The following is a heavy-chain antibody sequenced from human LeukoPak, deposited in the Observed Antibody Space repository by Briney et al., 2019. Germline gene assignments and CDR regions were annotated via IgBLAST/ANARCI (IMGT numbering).Heavy chain of an antibody. CDR3: ARESRSGYDHDAFDI. J-gene: IGHJ3*02. Sequence: SETLSLTCTVSGGSISSSNHYCSWIRQHPGKGLEWIGYIHYSGSTYYNPSLKSRLTISADTSKSQFSLKVSSVTAADTTVYYCARESRSGYDHDAFDIWGQGTMVTVSS. CDR2: IHYSGST. CDR1: GGSISSSNHY. V-gene: IGHV4-31*03. D-gene: IGHD5-12*01.